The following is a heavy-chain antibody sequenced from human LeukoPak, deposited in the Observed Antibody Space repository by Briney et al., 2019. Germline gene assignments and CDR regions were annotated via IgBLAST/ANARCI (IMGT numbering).Heavy chain of an antibody. J-gene: IGHJ4*02. Sequence: SETLSLPRTVSGGPISIYYWRWLRQPPGKALGWIGYSYYSGSTSYNPSLNSRVTISLDTSKNQFSLNLSSVTAADTAVYYCARRESSGFFDYWGQGTLVTVSS. D-gene: IGHD6-19*01. CDR1: GGPISIYY. V-gene: IGHV4-59*08. CDR2: SYYSGST. CDR3: ARRESSGFFDY.